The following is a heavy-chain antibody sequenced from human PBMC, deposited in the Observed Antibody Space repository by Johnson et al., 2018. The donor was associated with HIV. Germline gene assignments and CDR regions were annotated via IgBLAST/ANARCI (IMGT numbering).Heavy chain of an antibody. CDR2: VSSDGSNK. J-gene: IGHJ3*02. V-gene: IGHV3-30*02. D-gene: IGHD1-26*01. CDR1: GFTFSNYG. Sequence: QVQLVESGGGVVQPGGSLRLSCAASGFTFSNYGMHWVSQAPGKGLEWVAFVSSDGSNKNYADSVKGRFTISRDNSKNMVYLQMNSLRDEDTAVYYCATGVGAKTLTDAFDIWGQGTMVTVSS. CDR3: ATGVGAKTLTDAFDI.